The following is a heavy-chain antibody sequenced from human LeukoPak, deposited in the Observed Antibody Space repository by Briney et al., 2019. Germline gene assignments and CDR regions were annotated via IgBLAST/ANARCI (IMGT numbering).Heavy chain of an antibody. CDR2: IWYDGSNK. J-gene: IGHJ4*02. CDR1: GFTFSSYG. CDR3: ARARYSGSYYFDY. V-gene: IGHV3-33*01. Sequence: PGRSLRLSCAASGFTFSSYGMHWVRQAPGKGLEWVAVIWYDGSNKYYADSVKGRFTISRDNSKNTLYLQMNSLRAEDTAVYYCARARYSGSYYFDYWGQGTLVTVSS. D-gene: IGHD1-26*01.